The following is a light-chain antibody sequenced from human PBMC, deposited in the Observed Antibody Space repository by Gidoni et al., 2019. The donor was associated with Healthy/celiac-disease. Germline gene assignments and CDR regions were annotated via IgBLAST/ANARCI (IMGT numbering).Light chain of an antibody. Sequence: QSALTQPRSVSGSPGQSVTISCPGTSSDVGGYNYVSWYQQHPGKAPKLMIYDVSKRPSGVPDRFSGSKSGNTASLTISGLQAEDEADYYCCSYAGSNYVFGTGTKVTVL. CDR1: SSDVGGYNY. CDR3: CSYAGSNYV. CDR2: DVS. J-gene: IGLJ1*01. V-gene: IGLV2-11*01.